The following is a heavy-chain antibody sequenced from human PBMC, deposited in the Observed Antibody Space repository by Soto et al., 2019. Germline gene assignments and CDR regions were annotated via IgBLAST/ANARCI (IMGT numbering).Heavy chain of an antibody. V-gene: IGHV4-59*08. Sequence: PSETLSLTCTVSGDSISSYYWTWIRQPPGKGLEWIGYIYYSGSTNYNPSLKSRVTISVDTSKNQFSLKLSSVTAADTAVYYCARSDSGSYPFFDYWGQGTLVTVSS. CDR1: GDSISSYY. D-gene: IGHD1-26*01. CDR3: ARSDSGSYPFFDY. J-gene: IGHJ4*02. CDR2: IYYSGST.